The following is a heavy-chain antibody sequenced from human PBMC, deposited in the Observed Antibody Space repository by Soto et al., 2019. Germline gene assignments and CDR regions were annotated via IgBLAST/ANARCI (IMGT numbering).Heavy chain of an antibody. D-gene: IGHD3-3*01. Sequence: ASVKVSCKASGYTFTSYGISWVRQAPGQGLEWMGWISAYNGNTNYAQKLQGRVTMTTDTSTSTAYMELRSLRSDDTAVYYCARGGGGGICGVGINFPYYGMDVWGQGTTVTVSS. V-gene: IGHV1-18*04. CDR1: GYTFTSYG. J-gene: IGHJ6*02. CDR2: ISAYNGNT. CDR3: ARGGGGGICGVGINFPYYGMDV.